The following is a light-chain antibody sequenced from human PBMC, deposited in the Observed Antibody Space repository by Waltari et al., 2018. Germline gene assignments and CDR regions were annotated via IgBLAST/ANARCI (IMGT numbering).Light chain of an antibody. CDR2: ENN. CDR1: GGRIASHF. J-gene: IGLJ3*02. Sequence: TQPHSVSGSPGETVIISCTGSGGRIASHFVQWYQQRPGRAPAAVIYENNQRPSGVPDRFSGSIDGSSNSASLTISGLQSEDEADYYCQSYDHAFPVVFGGGTKLTVL. V-gene: IGLV6-57*02. CDR3: QSYDHAFPVV.